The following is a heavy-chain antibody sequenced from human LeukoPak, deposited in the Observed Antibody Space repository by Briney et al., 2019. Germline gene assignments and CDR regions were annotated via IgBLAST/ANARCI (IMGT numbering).Heavy chain of an antibody. CDR3: ARSRATPKGIAVAGPYYYYYGMDV. J-gene: IGHJ6*02. CDR1: GHTFTGYY. D-gene: IGHD6-19*01. CDR2: INPNSGGT. V-gene: IGHV1-2*02. Sequence: ASVKVSCKASGHTFTGYYMHWVRQAPGQGLEWMGWINPNSGGTNYAQKFQGRVTMTRDTSISTAYMELSRLRSDDTAVYYCARSRATPKGIAVAGPYYYYYGMDVWGQGTTVTVSS.